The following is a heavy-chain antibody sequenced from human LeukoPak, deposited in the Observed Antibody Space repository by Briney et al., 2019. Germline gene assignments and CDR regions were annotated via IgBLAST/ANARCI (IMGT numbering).Heavy chain of an antibody. V-gene: IGHV3-69-1*01. D-gene: IGHD2-15*01. CDR2: ITSRSSK. CDR3: ARGGTPYPKG. J-gene: IGHJ4*02. CDR1: RFTFSTYN. Sequence: GGSLRLSCAASRFTFSTYNMHWVRQAPGKGLEWVSSITSRSSKYYADSMKDRFTISRDNAKNSLYLQINSLRVEDTAVYYCARGGTPYPKGWGQGTLVTVSS.